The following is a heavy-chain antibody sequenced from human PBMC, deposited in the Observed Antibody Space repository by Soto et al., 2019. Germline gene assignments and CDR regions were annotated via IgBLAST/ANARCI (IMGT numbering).Heavy chain of an antibody. CDR1: GFTFGNYG. CDR3: AKRSVHLNYFDY. Sequence: GGSLRLSCATSGFTFGNYGMNWVRQAPGKGLEWVSGISGGGGNTYYADSVKGRFTISRDPSKNTVFLEMNSLRAEDTAVYYCAKRSVHLNYFDYWGQGTLVTVSS. J-gene: IGHJ4*02. V-gene: IGHV3-23*01. CDR2: ISGGGGNT.